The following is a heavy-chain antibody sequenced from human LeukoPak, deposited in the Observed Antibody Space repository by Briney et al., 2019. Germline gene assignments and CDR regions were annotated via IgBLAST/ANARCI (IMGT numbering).Heavy chain of an antibody. D-gene: IGHD5/OR15-5a*01. J-gene: IGHJ4*02. V-gene: IGHV1-18*04. CDR2: ISGYNGKT. Sequence: ASVKVSCKASGYTFTSYYMHWVRQAPGQGLEWMGWISGYNGKTEYGQKFQGRVTMTTDTSTSTAYMEVRGLTSDDTAVYYCTRDIGVSKFDYWGQGTLVTVSS. CDR1: GYTFTSYY. CDR3: TRDIGVSKFDY.